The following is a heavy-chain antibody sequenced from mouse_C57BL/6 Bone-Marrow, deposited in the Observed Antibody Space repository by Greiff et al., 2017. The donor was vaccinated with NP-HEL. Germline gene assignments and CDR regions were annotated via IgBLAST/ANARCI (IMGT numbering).Heavy chain of an antibody. J-gene: IGHJ2*01. CDR2: INPSSGCT. CDR3: ATGVNCDY. V-gene: IGHV1-4*01. Sequence: QVQLQQSGAELVRPGASVKMSCKASGYTFTSYTMHWVKQRPGQGLEWIGNINPSSGCTKYNQKFKDKATLTEDKSSSTAYMQLSSLTSEDSAVYYSATGVNCDYWGQGTTLTVTS. CDR1: GYTFTSYT.